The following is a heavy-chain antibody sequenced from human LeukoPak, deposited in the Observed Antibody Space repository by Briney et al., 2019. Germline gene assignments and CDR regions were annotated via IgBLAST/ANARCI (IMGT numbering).Heavy chain of an antibody. J-gene: IGHJ5*02. D-gene: IGHD3-10*01. V-gene: IGHV3-21*01. Sequence: GGSLRLSCAASGFTFSSYSMNWVRQAPGKGLEWVSSISSSSSYIYYADSVKGRFTISRDNAKISLYLQMNSLRAEDTAVYYCARDRLLWFGELWNWFDPWGQGTLVTVSS. CDR1: GFTFSSYS. CDR2: ISSSSSYI. CDR3: ARDRLLWFGELWNWFDP.